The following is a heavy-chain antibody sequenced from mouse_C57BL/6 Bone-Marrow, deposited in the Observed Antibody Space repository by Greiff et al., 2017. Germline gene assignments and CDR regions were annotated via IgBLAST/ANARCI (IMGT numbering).Heavy chain of an antibody. D-gene: IGHD1-1*01. Sequence: EVQLRESVAELVRPGASVKLSCTASGFNIKNTYMHWVKQRPEQGLEWIGRIDPANGNTKYAPKFPGKATITADTSSNTAYLQLSSLTSEDTAIYYCALIYYYGSSYGNYAMDYWGQGTSVTVSS. CDR2: IDPANGNT. V-gene: IGHV14-3*01. CDR3: ALIYYYGSSYGNYAMDY. CDR1: GFNIKNTY. J-gene: IGHJ4*01.